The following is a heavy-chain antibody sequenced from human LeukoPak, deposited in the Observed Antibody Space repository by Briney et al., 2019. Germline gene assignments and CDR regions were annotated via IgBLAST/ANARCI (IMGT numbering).Heavy chain of an antibody. CDR2: ISGSGGST. J-gene: IGHJ4*02. V-gene: IGHV3-23*01. Sequence: GGSLRLSCAASGFTFSSYAMSWVRQAPGKGLEWVSAISGSGGSTYYADSVKGRFTISRDNSKNTLYLQMNSLRAEDTAVYYCAEDGLRVAATLYYFDYWGQGTLVTVSS. CDR3: AEDGLRVAATLYYFDY. CDR1: GFTFSSYA. D-gene: IGHD2-15*01.